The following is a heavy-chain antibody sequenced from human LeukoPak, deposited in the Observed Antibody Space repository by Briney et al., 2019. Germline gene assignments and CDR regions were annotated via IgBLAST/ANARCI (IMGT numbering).Heavy chain of an antibody. J-gene: IGHJ5*02. CDR1: GGSITSYY. D-gene: IGHD6-13*01. CDR3: ARVVAAVMNWFDP. Sequence: SETLSLTCTVSGGSITSYYWAWLRQPPGKGLEWIGYIYYSGYSNYNPSLKSRVSMSVDTSKNQFSLKLTSVTAADTAVYYCARVVAAVMNWFDPWGQGTLVTVSS. CDR2: IYYSGYS. V-gene: IGHV4-59*08.